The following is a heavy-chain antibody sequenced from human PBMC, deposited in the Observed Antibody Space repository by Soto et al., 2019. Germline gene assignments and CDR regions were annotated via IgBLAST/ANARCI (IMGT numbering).Heavy chain of an antibody. CDR2: ISSSRSTI. CDR3: AIENKYSYGMEV. Sequence: GGSLRLSCAAPGFIFSSYSMNWVRQAPGKGLEWVSYISSSRSTIHYADSVKGRFTISRDNAKSSLYLQMNSLRAEDTAVYYCAIENKYSYGMEVWGQGTTVTVSS. J-gene: IGHJ6*02. CDR1: GFIFSSYS. V-gene: IGHV3-48*01.